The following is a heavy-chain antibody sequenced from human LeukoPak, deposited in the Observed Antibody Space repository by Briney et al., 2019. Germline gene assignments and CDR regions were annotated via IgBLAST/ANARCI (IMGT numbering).Heavy chain of an antibody. V-gene: IGHV4-59*08. CDR1: GGSFNNHF. D-gene: IGHD3-10*01. CDR3: ARLMVRAVLSYYGLDV. J-gene: IGHJ6*02. CDR2: VHASGNS. Sequence: PSETLSLTCKVSGGSFNNHFWTWIRQPPGKGLEWIGYVHASGNSDYNPSLKSRVNMSLDTSKSQFSLKLNSVTAADTAVYYCARLMVRAVLSYYGLDVWGQGTTVIVSS.